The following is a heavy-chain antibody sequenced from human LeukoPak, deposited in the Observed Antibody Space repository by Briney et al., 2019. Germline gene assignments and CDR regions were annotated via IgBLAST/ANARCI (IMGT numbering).Heavy chain of an antibody. CDR2: IYYSGST. CDR3: ARARWFGELLAWFDP. V-gene: IGHV4-39*07. CDR1: GGSISSSSYY. Sequence: SETLSLTCTVSGGSISSSSYYWGWIRQPPGKGLEWIGSIYYSGSTYYNPSLKSRVTISVDTSKNQFSLKLSSVTAADTAVYYCARARWFGELLAWFDPWGLGTLVTVSS. D-gene: IGHD3-10*01. J-gene: IGHJ5*02.